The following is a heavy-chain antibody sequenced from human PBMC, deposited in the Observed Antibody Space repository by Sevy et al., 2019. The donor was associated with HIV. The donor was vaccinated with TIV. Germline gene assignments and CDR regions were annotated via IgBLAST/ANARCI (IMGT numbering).Heavy chain of an antibody. CDR3: ARDKESSGYDSNYYYYYMDV. V-gene: IGHV4-4*07. CDR1: GGSISSYY. Sequence: SETLSLTCTVSGGSISSYYWSWIRQPAGKGLEWIGCIYTSGSTNYNPSLKSRVTMSVDTSKNQFSLKLSSVTAADTAVYYCARDKESSGYDSNYYYYYMDVWGKGTTVTVSS. D-gene: IGHD5-12*01. CDR2: IYTSGST. J-gene: IGHJ6*03.